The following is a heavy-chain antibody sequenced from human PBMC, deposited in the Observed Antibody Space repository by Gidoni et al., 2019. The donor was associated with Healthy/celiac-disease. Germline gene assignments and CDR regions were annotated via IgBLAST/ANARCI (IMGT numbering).Heavy chain of an antibody. J-gene: IGHJ5*02. Sequence: EVQLVESGGGLVKPGGSLRLSCAASGFTFSTYSMNWVRQAPGKGLEWVSSSSSSSSYIYYADSVKGRFTISRDNAKNSLYLQMNSLRAEDTAVYYCAREAVPNPGMDWFDPWGQGTLVTVSS. CDR3: AREAVPNPGMDWFDP. CDR2: SSSSSSYI. CDR1: GFTFSTYS. V-gene: IGHV3-21*01. D-gene: IGHD1-1*01.